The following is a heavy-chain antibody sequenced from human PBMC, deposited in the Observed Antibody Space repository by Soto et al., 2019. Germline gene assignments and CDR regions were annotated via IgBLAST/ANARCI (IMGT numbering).Heavy chain of an antibody. CDR2: IIPIFGTA. CDR1: GYSFTDYH. V-gene: IGHV1-69*06. Sequence: SVKVSCKASGYSFTDYHIHWVRQAPGQGLEWLGRIIPIFGTANSAQKFQGRVTITADKSTSTAYMELSSLRSEDTAVYYCARGGYCSSTSCYHTSYYYYGMDVWGQGTTVTVSS. J-gene: IGHJ6*02. D-gene: IGHD2-2*01. CDR3: ARGGYCSSTSCYHTSYYYYGMDV.